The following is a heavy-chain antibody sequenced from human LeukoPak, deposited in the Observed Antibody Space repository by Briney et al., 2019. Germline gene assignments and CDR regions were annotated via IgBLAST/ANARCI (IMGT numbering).Heavy chain of an antibody. D-gene: IGHD4-11*01. CDR1: GGTFSSYA. Sequence: EASVKVSCKASGGTFSSYAVSWVRQAPGQGLEWMGGIIPIFGTTNYAQRFQGRVTITADESTSTAYMELGSLRSEDTAVYYCARPQRSTVSYYYYGMDVWGQGTTVTVS. CDR2: IIPIFGTT. V-gene: IGHV1-69*13. J-gene: IGHJ6*02. CDR3: ARPQRSTVSYYYYGMDV.